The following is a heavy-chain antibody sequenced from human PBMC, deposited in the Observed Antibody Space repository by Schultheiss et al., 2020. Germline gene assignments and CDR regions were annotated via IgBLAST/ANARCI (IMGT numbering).Heavy chain of an antibody. Sequence: SETLSLTCTVSGGSISSGSYYWSWIRQPPGKGLEWIGEINHSGSTNYNPSLKSRVTISVDTSKNQFSLKLSSVTAADTAVYYCARLSGTYGSDCDYWGQGTLVTVSS. CDR3: ARLSGTYGSDCDY. J-gene: IGHJ4*02. D-gene: IGHD1-26*01. CDR2: INHSGST. V-gene: IGHV4-61*01. CDR1: GGSISSGSYY.